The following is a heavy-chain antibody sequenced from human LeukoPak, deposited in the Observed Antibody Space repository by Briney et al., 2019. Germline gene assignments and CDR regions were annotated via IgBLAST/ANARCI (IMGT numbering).Heavy chain of an antibody. CDR1: GFTLSSYS. V-gene: IGHV3-21*01. CDR2: ISSSSSYI. Sequence: GGSLRLSCAASGFTLSSYSMNWVRQAPGKGREWVSSISSSSSYIYYADSVKGRFTTSRDNAKNSLYLQMNSLRAEDTAVYYCARDPGHLEIFGVPSSGGDIWGQGTMVTVSS. J-gene: IGHJ3*02. CDR3: ARDPGHLEIFGVPSSGGDI. D-gene: IGHD3-3*01.